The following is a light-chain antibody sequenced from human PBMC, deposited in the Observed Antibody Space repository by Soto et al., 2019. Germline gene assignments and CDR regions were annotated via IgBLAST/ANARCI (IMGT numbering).Light chain of an antibody. V-gene: IGKV1-5*01. J-gene: IGKJ5*01. CDR1: QTISSW. Sequence: DIQMTQSPSTLSASVGDRVTITCRASQTISSWLAWYQQKPGKAPTLLIYDASTLERGVPSRFSDTGSGTEFTLSIDSLQPDDFATYYCQQYHTSSITFGQGTRLEIK. CDR3: QQYHTSSIT. CDR2: DAS.